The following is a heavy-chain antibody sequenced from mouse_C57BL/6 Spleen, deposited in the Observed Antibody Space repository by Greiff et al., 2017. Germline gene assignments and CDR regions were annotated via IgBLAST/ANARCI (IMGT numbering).Heavy chain of an antibody. D-gene: IGHD1-1*01. J-gene: IGHJ3*01. CDR3: ARTTLPDGAGFAY. Sequence: QVQLQQPGAELVKPGASVKMSCKASGYTFTSYWITWVKQRPGQGLEWIGDIYPGSGSTKYNEKFKSKDTMTVDTSSSTAYMQLSSRTSEDSAVDYGARTTLPDGAGFAYWGQGTLVTVSA. V-gene: IGHV1-55*01. CDR1: GYTFTSYW. CDR2: IYPGSGST.